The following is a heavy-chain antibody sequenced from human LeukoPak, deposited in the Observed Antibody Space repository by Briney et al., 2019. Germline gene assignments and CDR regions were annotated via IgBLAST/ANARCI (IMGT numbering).Heavy chain of an antibody. D-gene: IGHD3-16*01. CDR2: IIRNTDGGPT. CDR3: APGGHYFGL. J-gene: IGHJ4*02. V-gene: IGHV3-15*01. CDR1: GFIFIDVS. Sequence: GRNRRLSSVASGFIFIDVSMSWVRQAPGKGLEWLGRIIRNTDGGPTDDAAPVNSSFTVSRDDSRRTLYLQINSQKSDHPAVYYCAPGGHYFGLWGRGTLVTVSS.